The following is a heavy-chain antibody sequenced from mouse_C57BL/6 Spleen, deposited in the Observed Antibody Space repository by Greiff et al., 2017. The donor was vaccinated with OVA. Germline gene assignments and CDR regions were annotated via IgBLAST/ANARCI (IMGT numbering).Heavy chain of an antibody. CDR3: ARSGATVVDAWFAY. J-gene: IGHJ3*01. D-gene: IGHD1-1*01. Sequence: VQLVESGPELVKPGASVKLSCKASGYTFTSYDINWVKQRPGQGLEWIGWIYPRDGSTKYNEKFKGKATLTVDPSSSTAYMELHSLTSEDSAVYFCARSGATVVDAWFAYWGQGTLVTVSA. CDR1: GYTFTSYD. CDR2: IYPRDGST. V-gene: IGHV1-85*01.